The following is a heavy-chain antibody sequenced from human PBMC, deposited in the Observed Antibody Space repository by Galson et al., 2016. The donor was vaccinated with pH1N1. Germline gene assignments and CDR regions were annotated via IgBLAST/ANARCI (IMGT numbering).Heavy chain of an antibody. CDR1: GDSVSSEIW. D-gene: IGHD4-17*01. V-gene: IGHV4-4*02. Sequence: ETLFLTCIVSGDSVSSEIWWTWVRQPPGKALEWIGEIHYSGSTNFHPALGSRVAMSVDVSRNIFSLDLGSVTAADTAVYYCAKGRHYGDSQPFDYWGQGILVTVSS. CDR3: AKGRHYGDSQPFDY. CDR2: IHYSGST. J-gene: IGHJ4*02.